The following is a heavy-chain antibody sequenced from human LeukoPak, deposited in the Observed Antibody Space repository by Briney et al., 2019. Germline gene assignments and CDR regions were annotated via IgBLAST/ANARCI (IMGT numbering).Heavy chain of an antibody. D-gene: IGHD4-17*01. CDR2: IYSGGST. V-gene: IGHV3-66*01. J-gene: IGHJ4*02. CDR1: GFTVSSNY. CDR3: ARGFYGDYGFDY. Sequence: GGSLRLSCAASGFTVSSNYMSWVRQAPGNGLEWVSVIYSGGSTYYADSVKGRFTISRDNSKNTLYLQMNSLRAEDTAVYYCARGFYGDYGFDYWGQGTLVTVSS.